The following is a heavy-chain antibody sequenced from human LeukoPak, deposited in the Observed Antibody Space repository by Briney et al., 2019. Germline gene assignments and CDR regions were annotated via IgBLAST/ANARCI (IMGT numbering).Heavy chain of an antibody. CDR2: INHSGST. CDR3: ARGNIVVVVAASYYYYYMDV. V-gene: IGHV4-34*01. J-gene: IGHJ6*03. CDR1: GGSFSGYY. Sequence: SETLSLTCAVYGGSFSGYYWSWIRQPPGKGLEWIGEINHSGSTNYNPSLKSRVTISVDTSKNQFSLKLSSVTAADTAVYYCARGNIVVVVAASYYYYYMDVWGKGTTVTVS. D-gene: IGHD2-15*01.